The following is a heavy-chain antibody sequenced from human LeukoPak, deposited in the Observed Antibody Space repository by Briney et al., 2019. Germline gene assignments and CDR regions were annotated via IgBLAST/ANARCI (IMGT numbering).Heavy chain of an antibody. CDR1: GFTFSSYS. V-gene: IGHV3-48*01. D-gene: IGHD3-3*01. Sequence: GGSLRLSCAASGFTFSSYSMNWVRQAPGKGLEWVSYISSSSSTIYYADSVKGRFTISRDNAKNSLYLQMDSLRAEDTAVYYCARCTTYFGVVTEFDYWGQGTLVTVSS. CDR2: ISSSSSTI. CDR3: ARCTTYFGVVTEFDY. J-gene: IGHJ4*02.